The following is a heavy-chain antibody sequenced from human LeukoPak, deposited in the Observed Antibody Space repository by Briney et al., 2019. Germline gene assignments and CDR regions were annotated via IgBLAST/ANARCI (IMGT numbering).Heavy chain of an antibody. J-gene: IGHJ4*02. CDR2: VSISSGTI. CDR3: ARDLAAVIGQQLVWGVDF. CDR1: GFTFTGHN. Sequence: GGSLRLSCAASGFTFTGHNMNWVRQAPGKGLEWVSFVSISSGTIYYADSVKGRFSISRDNAKSSLGLQMNSLRAEDTAVYYCARDLAAVIGQQLVWGVDFWGQRTLVSVSS. D-gene: IGHD6-13*01. V-gene: IGHV3-48*04.